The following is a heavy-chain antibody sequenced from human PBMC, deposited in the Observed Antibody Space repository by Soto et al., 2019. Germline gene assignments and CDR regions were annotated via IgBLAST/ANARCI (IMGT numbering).Heavy chain of an antibody. CDR1: GFTFSNAW. V-gene: IGHV3-15*07. CDR2: IKSKTDGGTT. D-gene: IGHD2-15*01. Sequence: EVQLVESGGGLVKPGGSLRLSCAASGFTFSNAWMNWVRQAPGKGLEWVGRIKSKTDGGTTDYAAPVKGRFTISRDDSTNTLYLPMNSLKTEDTAVYYCTTDVVVVAPTDYYYYYGMDVWGQGTTITVSS. J-gene: IGHJ6*02. CDR3: TTDVVVVAPTDYYYYYGMDV.